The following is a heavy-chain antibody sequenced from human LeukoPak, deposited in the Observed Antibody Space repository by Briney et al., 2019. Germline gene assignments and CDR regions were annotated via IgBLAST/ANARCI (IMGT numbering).Heavy chain of an antibody. V-gene: IGHV4-59*01. D-gene: IGHD6-13*01. CDR3: ARDSSYSSSWGDWYFDL. J-gene: IGHJ2*01. CDR2: IYYSGST. Sequence: SETLSLTCTVSGGSISSYYWSWIRQPPGKGLEWIGYIYYSGSTNYNPSLKSRVTISVDTSKNQFSLKLNSVTAADTAVYYCARDSSYSSSWGDWYFDLWGRGTLVTVSS. CDR1: GGSISSYY.